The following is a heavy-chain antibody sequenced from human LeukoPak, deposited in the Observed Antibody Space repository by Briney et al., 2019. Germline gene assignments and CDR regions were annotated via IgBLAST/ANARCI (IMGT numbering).Heavy chain of an antibody. Sequence: GASVKVSCKASGYTFTGYYMHWVRQAPGQGLEWMGWINPNSGGTNYAQKFQGRVTMTRDTSISTAYMELSRLRSDDTAVYCCAREFYSGSYYNWFDPWGQGTLVTVSS. CDR1: GYTFTGYY. D-gene: IGHD1-26*01. J-gene: IGHJ5*02. CDR2: INPNSGGT. V-gene: IGHV1-2*02. CDR3: AREFYSGSYYNWFDP.